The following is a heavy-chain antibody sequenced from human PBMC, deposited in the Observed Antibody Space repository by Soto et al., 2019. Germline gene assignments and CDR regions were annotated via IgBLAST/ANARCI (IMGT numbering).Heavy chain of an antibody. D-gene: IGHD6-13*01. CDR2: ISYDGSNK. V-gene: IGHV3-30*18. Sequence: GGSLRLSCAASGFTFSSYGMHWVRQAPGKGLEWVAVISYDGSNKYYADSVKGRFTISRDNSKNTLYLQMSSLRAEDTAVYYCAKDSGTIAAAPLGGFDPWGQGTLVTVSS. CDR1: GFTFSSYG. CDR3: AKDSGTIAAAPLGGFDP. J-gene: IGHJ5*02.